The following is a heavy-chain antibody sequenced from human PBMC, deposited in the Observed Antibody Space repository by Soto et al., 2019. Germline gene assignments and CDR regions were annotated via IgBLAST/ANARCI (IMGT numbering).Heavy chain of an antibody. CDR1: GFTFSDHY. CDR2: TRNKAHSYTT. CDR3: ARASVSTVEDY. Sequence: EVQLVESGGGLVQPGGSLRLSCAASGFTFSDHYMDWVRQAPGKGLEWVGRTRNKAHSYTTEYAASVKGRFTISRDDSKNSLYLQMNSLQTEDTAMYYCARASVSTVEDYWGQGTLVTVSS. V-gene: IGHV3-72*01. D-gene: IGHD4-17*01. J-gene: IGHJ4*02.